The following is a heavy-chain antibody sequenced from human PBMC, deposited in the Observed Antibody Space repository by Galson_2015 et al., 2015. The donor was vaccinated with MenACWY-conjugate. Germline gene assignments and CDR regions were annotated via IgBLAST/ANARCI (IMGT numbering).Heavy chain of an antibody. CDR1: GFTLSTIW. D-gene: IGHD1-26*01. CDR2: IKEDGSEK. CDR3: AGDFIHRDSGAL. J-gene: IGHJ1*01. Sequence: SLRLSCAASGFTLSTIWMAWVRQAPGKGLEWVANIKEDGSEKYYVDSVKGRFTISRDNAKNSLYLQMNSLRADDSAVYYCAGDFIHRDSGALWGQGTLVTVSS. V-gene: IGHV3-7*01.